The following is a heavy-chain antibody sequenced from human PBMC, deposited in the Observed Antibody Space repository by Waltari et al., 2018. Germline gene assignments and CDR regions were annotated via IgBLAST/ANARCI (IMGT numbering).Heavy chain of an antibody. V-gene: IGHV4-59*01. Sequence: QVQLQESGSGLLKPSETLSLTCSFSGCSIRSSYCSCIRQPPGKGLEWIGYIYYSGSTNYNPSLKSRVTISVDTSKNQFSLKLSSVTAADTAVYYCASSGDSSGAYHPFQHWGQGTLVTVSS. J-gene: IGHJ1*01. CDR2: IYYSGST. D-gene: IGHD3-22*01. CDR3: ASSGDSSGAYHPFQH. CDR1: GCSIRSSY.